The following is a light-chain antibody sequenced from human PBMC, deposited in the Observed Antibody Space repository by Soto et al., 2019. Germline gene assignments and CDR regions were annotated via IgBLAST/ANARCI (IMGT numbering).Light chain of an antibody. V-gene: IGKV1-5*01. CDR1: QSVSGW. Sequence: DTVTVTCRASQSVSGWLAWYQQKPGEAPKLLSYDASALQRGVPSRFRGSGSGTKFTLTIASLQPDDFATYYCQQYETFSGTFGPGTKVDIK. CDR3: QQYETFSGT. CDR2: DAS. J-gene: IGKJ1*01.